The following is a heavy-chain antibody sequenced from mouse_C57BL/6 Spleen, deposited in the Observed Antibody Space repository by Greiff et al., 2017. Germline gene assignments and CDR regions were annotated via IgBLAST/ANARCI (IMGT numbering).Heavy chain of an antibody. V-gene: IGHV5-17*01. D-gene: IGHD1-1*01. Sequence: EVMLVESGGGLVKPGGSLKLSCAASGFTFSDYGMHWVRQAPEKGLEWVAYISSGSSTIYYADTVKGRFTISRDNAKNTLFLQMTSLRSEDTAMYYCARLKGDYYGSSYDYYAMDYWGQGTSVTVSS. CDR1: GFTFSDYG. J-gene: IGHJ4*01. CDR3: ARLKGDYYGSSYDYYAMDY. CDR2: ISSGSSTI.